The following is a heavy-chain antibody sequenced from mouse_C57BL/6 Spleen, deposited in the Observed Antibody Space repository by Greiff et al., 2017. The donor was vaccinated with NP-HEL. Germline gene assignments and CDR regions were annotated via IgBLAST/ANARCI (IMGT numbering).Heavy chain of an antibody. CDR3: ARPAYSKGYYAMDY. D-gene: IGHD2-5*01. Sequence: VQLQQSGPELVKPGASVKMSCKASGYTFTDYNMHWVKQSHGKSLEWIGYINPNNGGTSYNQKFKGKATLTVDKSYSTAYMELRSLTSEDSAVYYCARPAYSKGYYAMDYWGQGTSVTVSS. CDR1: GYTFTDYN. V-gene: IGHV1-22*01. J-gene: IGHJ4*01. CDR2: INPNNGGT.